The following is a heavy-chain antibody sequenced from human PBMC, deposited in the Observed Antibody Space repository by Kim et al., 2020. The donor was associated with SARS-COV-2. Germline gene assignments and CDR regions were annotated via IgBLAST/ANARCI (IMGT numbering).Heavy chain of an antibody. D-gene: IGHD3-9*01. J-gene: IGHJ4*02. CDR3: ARNDILTGYPPDY. Sequence: YTPSRKRRITISIDTSKNQFSLKVTSVTAADTAVYYCARNDILTGYPPDYWGQGTLVTVSS. V-gene: IGHV4-34*01.